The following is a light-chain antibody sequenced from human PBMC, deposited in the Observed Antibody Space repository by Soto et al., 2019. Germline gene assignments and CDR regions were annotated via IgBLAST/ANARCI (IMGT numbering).Light chain of an antibody. Sequence: DIQMTQSPSTLSASIRERVTIAGRASQSISTWLAWYQQKPGTAPKLLIYKASSLESGVPSRFSGSGSGTEFTLTISSLQPDDFATYYCQHYNSYSEAFGQGTKVDI. J-gene: IGKJ1*01. CDR3: QHYNSYSEA. CDR2: KAS. V-gene: IGKV1-5*03. CDR1: QSISTW.